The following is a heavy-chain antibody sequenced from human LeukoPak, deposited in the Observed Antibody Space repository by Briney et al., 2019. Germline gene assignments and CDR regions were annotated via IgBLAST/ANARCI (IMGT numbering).Heavy chain of an antibody. CDR1: GDSVAINDAA. CDR3: ASGWALPS. V-gene: IGHV6-1*01. Sequence: SPTLSLTCALSGDSVAINDAAWNWIRQSPARGLEWLGSTYYRSKWYYDYASFGKGLIAIVPATSRTQCSLQLSSVMPDDRPDYYWASGWALPSWGRGTQVSVPS. J-gene: IGHJ5*02. D-gene: IGHD1-26*01. CDR2: TYYRSKWYY.